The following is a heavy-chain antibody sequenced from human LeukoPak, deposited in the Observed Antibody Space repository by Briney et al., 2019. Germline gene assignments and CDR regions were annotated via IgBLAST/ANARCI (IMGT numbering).Heavy chain of an antibody. CDR1: GYTFTSYG. J-gene: IGHJ5*02. CDR2: ISAYNGNT. CDR3: AREIRYCSGGSCSNWFDP. Sequence: GASVKASCKASGYTFTSYGISWVRQAPGQGLEWMGWISAYNGNTNYAQKLQGRVTMTTDTSTSTAYMELRSLRSDDTAVYYCAREIRYCSGGSCSNWFDPWGQGTLVTVSS. D-gene: IGHD2-15*01. V-gene: IGHV1-18*01.